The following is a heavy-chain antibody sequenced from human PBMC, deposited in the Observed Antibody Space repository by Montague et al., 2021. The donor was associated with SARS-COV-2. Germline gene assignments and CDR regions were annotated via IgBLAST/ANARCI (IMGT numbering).Heavy chain of an antibody. CDR1: AGSISSSNW. Sequence: SETLSLTCAVSAGSISSSNWWSWVRQPPGKGLEWIAEIYHSGGTNYNPSLESRVTISVDKSKNQFSLKLSSVTAADTAVYYCARIPFGYYGMDVWGQGTTVTVSS. V-gene: IGHV4-4*02. CDR2: IYHSGGT. J-gene: IGHJ6*02. CDR3: ARIPFGYYGMDV. D-gene: IGHD3-16*01.